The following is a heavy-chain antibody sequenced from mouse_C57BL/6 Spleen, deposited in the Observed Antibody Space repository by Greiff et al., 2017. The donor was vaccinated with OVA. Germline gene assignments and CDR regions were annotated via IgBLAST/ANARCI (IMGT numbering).Heavy chain of an antibody. V-gene: IGHV14-4*01. CDR2: IDPENGDT. J-gene: IGHJ4*01. CDR3: TEDYYAMDY. CDR1: GFNIKDDY. Sequence: DVQLQESGAELVRPGASVKLSCTASGFNIKDDYMHWVKQRPEQGLEWIGWIDPENGDTEYASKFQGKATITADTSSNTAYLQLSSLTSEDTAVYYCTEDYYAMDYWGQGTSVTVSS.